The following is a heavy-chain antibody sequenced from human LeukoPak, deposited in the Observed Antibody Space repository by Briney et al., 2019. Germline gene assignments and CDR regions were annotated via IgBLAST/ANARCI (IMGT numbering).Heavy chain of an antibody. CDR1: GSSISSGSYY. D-gene: IGHD3-16*02. CDR3: ARGGYDYVWGSYRLDY. CDR2: INHSGST. Sequence: PSQTLSLTCTVSGSSISSGSYYWRWIRQPPGKGLEWIGEINHSGSTNYNPSLKSRVTISVDTSKNQFSLKLSSVTAADTAVYYCARGGYDYVWGSYRLDYWGQGTLVTVSS. J-gene: IGHJ4*02. V-gene: IGHV4-39*07.